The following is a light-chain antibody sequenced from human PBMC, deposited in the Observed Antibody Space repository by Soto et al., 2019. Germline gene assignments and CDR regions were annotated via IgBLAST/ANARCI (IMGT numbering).Light chain of an antibody. J-gene: IGLJ3*02. V-gene: IGLV2-8*01. CDR1: SSGVGAYNY. Sequence: QSALTQPPSESGSPGKSVTISCTGTSSGVGAYNYVCWYQQHPGKAPKLIISEVTKRPSGVPDRFSGSKSGNTASLTVTGLQAEYESDYYCSSYAGSNNPWGFGGVTKLTVL. CDR2: EVT. CDR3: SSYAGSNNPWG.